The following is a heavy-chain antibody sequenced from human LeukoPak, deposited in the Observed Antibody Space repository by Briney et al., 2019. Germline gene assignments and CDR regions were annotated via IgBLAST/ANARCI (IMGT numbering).Heavy chain of an antibody. Sequence: GESLKISCYDSGYNFANFWIGWVRQMPGKGLEWRGIIHPTDSQTLYSPSFQGQVTISVDRSINTAYLQSSSLKASDTAMYYCARRAYSGSGSSDYWGQGTLVTVSS. V-gene: IGHV5-51*01. CDR1: GYNFANFW. J-gene: IGHJ4*02. CDR3: ARRAYSGSGSSDY. CDR2: IHPTDSQT. D-gene: IGHD3-10*01.